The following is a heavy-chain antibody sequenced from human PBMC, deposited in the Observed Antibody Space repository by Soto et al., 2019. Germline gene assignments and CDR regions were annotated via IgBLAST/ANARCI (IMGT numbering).Heavy chain of an antibody. D-gene: IGHD2-2*01. V-gene: IGHV4-59*01. J-gene: IGHJ6*02. CDR1: GAYINSYY. CDR3: AGSESHRGQHYYFAMDV. Sequence: QVQLQESGPGLVKPSETLSLTCTVSGAYINSYYWSWIRQPPGKGLEWIGYVFYTGSTSYNPSLKGRVTVSLDTSKNQFSLKLSSVTAADTSVYYCAGSESHRGQHYYFAMDVWGQGTTVTVSS. CDR2: VFYTGST.